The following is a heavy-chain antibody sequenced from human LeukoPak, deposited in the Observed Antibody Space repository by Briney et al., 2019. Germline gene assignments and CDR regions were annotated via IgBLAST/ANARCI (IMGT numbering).Heavy chain of an antibody. CDR3: AKGGGRPLDDAFDV. CDR2: ILNNGVST. V-gene: IGHV3-23*01. CDR1: GFTFSDYW. J-gene: IGHJ3*01. Sequence: GGSLRLSCVASGFTFSDYWMTWVRQAPGMGLEWVSTILNNGVSTYHADSVKGRFTISRDNSRNTLHLQMNSLRAEDTAIYYCAKGGGRPLDDAFDVWGQGTMVTVSS.